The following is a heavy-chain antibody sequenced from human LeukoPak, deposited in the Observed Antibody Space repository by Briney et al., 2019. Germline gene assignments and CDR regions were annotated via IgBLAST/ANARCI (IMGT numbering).Heavy chain of an antibody. V-gene: IGHV3-30*02. CDR2: IRYDGSNK. CDR1: GFTFSSYG. Sequence: GGSLRLSCAASGFTFSSYGMHWVRQAPGKGLEWVAFIRYDGSNKYYADSVKGRFTISRDTSSNTLYLETNSLRAEDTAFYYCAREPSGNSYRGDFDYWGQGTLVSVSS. CDR3: AREPSGNSYRGDFDY. J-gene: IGHJ4*02. D-gene: IGHD3-10*01.